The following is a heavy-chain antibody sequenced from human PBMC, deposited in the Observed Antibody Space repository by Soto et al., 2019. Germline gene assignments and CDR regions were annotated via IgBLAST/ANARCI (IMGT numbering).Heavy chain of an antibody. CDR2: IGISSSYI. J-gene: IGHJ3*02. Sequence: GGSLILSCAASEFTFSSYSMNWVRQAPGKGLEWVSSIGISSSYIYYADSVKGRFIISRDNAKNSLYLQMNSLRAEDTAVYYCTSTMAGAFDIWGQGTMVTVSS. V-gene: IGHV3-21*01. D-gene: IGHD3-10*01. CDR3: TSTMAGAFDI. CDR1: EFTFSSYS.